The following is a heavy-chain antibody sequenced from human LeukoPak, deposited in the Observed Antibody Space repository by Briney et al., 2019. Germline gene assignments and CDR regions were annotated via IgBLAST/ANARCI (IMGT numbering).Heavy chain of an antibody. D-gene: IGHD3-9*01. CDR1: RGSSSPRPR. CDR2: IYHSGTT. Sequence: GTLSLTSAFPRGSSSPRPRWIWVRKSPGKGLQRLGEIYHSGTTNYNPSLKSRVTISVGESKNQFFLKLSSVTAADTAVYYCATREGILTGYPSFDYWGQGILVTVSS. V-gene: IGHV4-4*02. CDR3: ATREGILTGYPSFDY. J-gene: IGHJ4*02.